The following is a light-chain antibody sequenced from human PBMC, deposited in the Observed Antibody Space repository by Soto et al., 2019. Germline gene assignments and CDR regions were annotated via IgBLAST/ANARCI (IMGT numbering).Light chain of an antibody. CDR3: QQYNDYSN. CDR1: QSISTW. J-gene: IGKJ2*01. Sequence: DIQITQSPSTLSASVGDRVTITCRASQSISTWLAWYHQKPGKAPKLLISDASHLESGVPSRFTGSGSGTEFTLTISSLQPDDSATFYCQQYNDYSNFGQGTKLEI. V-gene: IGKV1-5*01. CDR2: DAS.